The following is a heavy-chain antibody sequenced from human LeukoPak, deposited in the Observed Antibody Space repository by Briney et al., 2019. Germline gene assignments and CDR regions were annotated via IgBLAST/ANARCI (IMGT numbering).Heavy chain of an antibody. J-gene: IGHJ3*02. CDR1: GFTFSDYY. Sequence: PGGSLRLSCAASGFTFSDYYMSWIRQAPGKGLEWVSYISRNGSAIYYADSVKGRFTISRDNAKNSLYLQMNSLRAEDTAVYYCARDSRYSGSWYGYAFDIWGQGTMVTVSS. V-gene: IGHV3-11*01. D-gene: IGHD6-13*01. CDR2: ISRNGSAI. CDR3: ARDSRYSGSWYGYAFDI.